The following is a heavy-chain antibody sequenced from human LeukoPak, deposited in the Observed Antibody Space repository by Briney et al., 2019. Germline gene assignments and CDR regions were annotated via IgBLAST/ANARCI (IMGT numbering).Heavy chain of an antibody. J-gene: IGHJ4*02. D-gene: IGHD3-22*01. CDR3: AKADYYDSSGYDY. V-gene: IGHV3-30*18. Sequence: QPGGSLRLSCAASGFTFSSYGMPWVRQAPGKGLEWVAVISYDGSNKYYADSVKGRFTISRDNSKNTLYLQMNSLRAEDTAVYYCAKADYYDSSGYDYWGQGTLVTVSS. CDR2: ISYDGSNK. CDR1: GFTFSSYG.